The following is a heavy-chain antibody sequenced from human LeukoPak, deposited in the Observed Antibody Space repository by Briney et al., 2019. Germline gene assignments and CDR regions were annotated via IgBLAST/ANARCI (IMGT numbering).Heavy chain of an antibody. CDR3: AKASIMIKFGGVIATYYFDY. CDR1: EFTFSSYG. Sequence: GALRLSCAASEFTFSSYGMSWVRQAPGKGLEWVSSISGSGGSTYYADSVKGRFAISRDNSKNTLYLQMNSLRAEDTAVYYSAKASIMIKFGGVIATYYFDYWGQGTLVTVSS. J-gene: IGHJ4*02. D-gene: IGHD3-16*01. CDR2: ISGSGGST. V-gene: IGHV3-23*01.